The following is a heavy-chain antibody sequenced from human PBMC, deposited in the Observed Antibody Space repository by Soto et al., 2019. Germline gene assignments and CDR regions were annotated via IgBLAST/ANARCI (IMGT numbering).Heavy chain of an antibody. Sequence: PGESLKISCKGSGYSFTSYWIGWVRQMPGKGLEWMGIIYPGNSDTRYSPSFQGQVTISADKSISTAYLQWSSLKASDTAMYYCARHYSLVAATPDYYYYYMDVWGKGTTVTVSS. CDR3: ARHYSLVAATPDYYYYYMDV. CDR1: GYSFTSYW. J-gene: IGHJ6*03. CDR2: IYPGNSDT. V-gene: IGHV5-51*01. D-gene: IGHD2-15*01.